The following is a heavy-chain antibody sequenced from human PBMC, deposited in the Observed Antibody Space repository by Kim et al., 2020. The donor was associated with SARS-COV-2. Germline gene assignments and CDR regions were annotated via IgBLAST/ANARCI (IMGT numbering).Heavy chain of an antibody. Sequence: GGSLRLSCAASGFTVSSNYMSWVRQAPGKGLEWVSVIYSGGSTYYADSVKGRFTISRDNSKNTLYLQMNSLRAEDTAVYYCARHKGYCSGGSCYAFDIWGQGTMVTVSS. J-gene: IGHJ3*02. D-gene: IGHD2-15*01. V-gene: IGHV3-53*01. CDR2: IYSGGST. CDR3: ARHKGYCSGGSCYAFDI. CDR1: GFTVSSNY.